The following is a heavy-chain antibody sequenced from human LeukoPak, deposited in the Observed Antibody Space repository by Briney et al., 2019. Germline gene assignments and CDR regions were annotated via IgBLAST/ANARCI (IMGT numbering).Heavy chain of an antibody. CDR3: ARANHFSGSGTYYNDF. V-gene: IGHV3-64*01. Sequence: PAGSLILSCAAAGFTFSSFAMHWVRQAPGKGLEYVSAISTSGGTTFYANSVKDRFTISRDNSKNTLYLHMGSLRPEGMDVYYCARANHFSGSGTYYNDFWGQGTLVTVSS. CDR2: ISTSGGTT. J-gene: IGHJ4*02. D-gene: IGHD3-10*01. CDR1: GFTFSSFA.